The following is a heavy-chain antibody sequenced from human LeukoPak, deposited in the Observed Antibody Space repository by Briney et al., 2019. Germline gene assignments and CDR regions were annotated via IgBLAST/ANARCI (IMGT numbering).Heavy chain of an antibody. J-gene: IGHJ3*02. CDR1: GYTFGSCD. Sequence: ASVKVSCKASGYTFGSCDINWVRQATGQGLEWMGWMNPNSGDTGSAQNLQGRVTFTRDTSISTAYMELSSLTSEDTAVYYCTRDMRGTPAADDAFDIWGQGTMVTVSS. V-gene: IGHV1-8*03. CDR2: MNPNSGDT. D-gene: IGHD2-2*01. CDR3: TRDMRGTPAADDAFDI.